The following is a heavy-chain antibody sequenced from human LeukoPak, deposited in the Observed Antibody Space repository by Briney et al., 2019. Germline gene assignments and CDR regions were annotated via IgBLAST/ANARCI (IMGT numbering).Heavy chain of an antibody. CDR2: IYPGDSDT. D-gene: IGHD3-3*01. V-gene: IGHV5-51*01. Sequence: GESLKISCKGSGYSFTSYWIGWVRQMPGKGLEWMGIIYPGDSDTTYSPSFQGQVTISADRSISTAYLQWSSLKASDTAMYFCARQWASGQYYYDFWGQGTLVTVSS. J-gene: IGHJ4*02. CDR1: GYSFTSYW. CDR3: ARQWASGQYYYDF.